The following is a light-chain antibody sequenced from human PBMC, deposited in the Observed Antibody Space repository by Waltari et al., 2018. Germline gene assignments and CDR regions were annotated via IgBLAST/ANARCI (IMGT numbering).Light chain of an antibody. CDR2: GAS. V-gene: IGKV1-39*01. Sequence: DIQLTQSPPSLSASVGDSVSIKCRASQSVTSYLSWFQQIPGKPPSLLIHGASNLHSGVPSRFSGSGSGTDFTLTISSLQPDDFATYYCQQNYNTPSTFGQGTKLDI. CDR3: QQNYNTPST. J-gene: IGKJ2*02. CDR1: QSVTSY.